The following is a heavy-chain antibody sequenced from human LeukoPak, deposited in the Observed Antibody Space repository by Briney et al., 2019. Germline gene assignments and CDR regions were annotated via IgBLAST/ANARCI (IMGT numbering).Heavy chain of an antibody. D-gene: IGHD5-24*01. CDR3: ARRRDGYTVDY. CDR2: IYPGDSDT. V-gene: IGHV5-51*01. Sequence: GESLKISCKGSGYSFINYWIGWVRQMPGKGLEWMGIIYPGDSDTRYSPSFQGQVTISADKSISTAYLQWSSLKALDTAMYYCARRRDGYTVDYWGQGTLVTVSS. J-gene: IGHJ4*02. CDR1: GYSFINYW.